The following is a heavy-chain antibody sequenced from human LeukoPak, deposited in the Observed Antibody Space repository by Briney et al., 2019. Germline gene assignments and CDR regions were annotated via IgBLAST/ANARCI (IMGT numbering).Heavy chain of an antibody. J-gene: IGHJ4*02. D-gene: IGHD3-22*01. CDR1: GYTFTVYY. Sequence: ASVTVSFTASGYTFTVYYMHWVRQAQGQGKELMGWINPNSGGTNYAQKFQGRVTMTRDTSISTAYMELSRLRSDDTAVYYCARGRREYYYDSSGYYYYWGQGTLVTVSS. CDR3: ARGRREYYYDSSGYYYY. CDR2: INPNSGGT. V-gene: IGHV1-2*02.